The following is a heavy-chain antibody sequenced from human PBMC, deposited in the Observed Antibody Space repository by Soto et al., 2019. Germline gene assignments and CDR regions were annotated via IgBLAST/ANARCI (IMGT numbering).Heavy chain of an antibody. CDR1: GFTVSNNY. V-gene: IGHV3-53*01. CDR3: AKGLGYYDSSGSPDAFDI. Sequence: GGSLRLSCAVSGFTVSNNYMSWVRQAPGKGLEGVSVIYSGGYTAYADSVKGRFTISRDNSKNTLYLQMNSLRAEDTAVYYCAKGLGYYDSSGSPDAFDIWGQGTMVTVSS. CDR2: IYSGGYT. J-gene: IGHJ3*02. D-gene: IGHD3-22*01.